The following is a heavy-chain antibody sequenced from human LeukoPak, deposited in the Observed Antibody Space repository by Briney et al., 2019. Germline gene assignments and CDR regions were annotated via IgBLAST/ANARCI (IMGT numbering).Heavy chain of an antibody. CDR1: GVTFSSYG. CDR3: ARDKSPGYCSGGSCYYTPDY. Sequence: GGSLRLSCAASGVTFSSYGMHWVRQAPGKGLEWVAVIWYDGSNKYYADSVKGRFTISRDNSKNTLYLQMNSLRAEDTAVYYCARDKSPGYCSGGSCYYTPDYWGQGTLVTVSS. CDR2: IWYDGSNK. J-gene: IGHJ4*02. D-gene: IGHD2-15*01. V-gene: IGHV3-33*01.